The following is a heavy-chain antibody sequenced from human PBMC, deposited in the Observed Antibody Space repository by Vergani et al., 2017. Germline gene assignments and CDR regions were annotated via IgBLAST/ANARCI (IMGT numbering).Heavy chain of an antibody. D-gene: IGHD2-2*02. V-gene: IGHV5-10-1*03. CDR3: AREGGRYCSSTSCYTGSYWYFDL. Sequence: EVQLVQSGAEVKTPGESLRISCKGSGYSFTSYWISWVRQLPGKGLEWMGRIDPSDSYTNYSPSFQGHGTISAEKSISTAYLQWSSLKASDTAMYYCAREGGRYCSSTSCYTGSYWYFDLWGRGTLVTVSS. CDR2: IDPSDSYT. CDR1: GYSFTSYW. J-gene: IGHJ2*01.